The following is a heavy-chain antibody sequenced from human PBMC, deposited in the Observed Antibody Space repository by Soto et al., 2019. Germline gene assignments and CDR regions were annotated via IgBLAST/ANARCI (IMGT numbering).Heavy chain of an antibody. CDR2: ISGSGGST. J-gene: IGHJ3*02. CDR3: AKDYGRQIWSTEDAFDI. V-gene: IGHV3-23*01. CDR1: GFTFSSYA. D-gene: IGHD2-15*01. Sequence: GGSLRLSCAASGFTFSSYAMSWVRQAPGKGLEWVSAISGSGGSTYYADSVKGRFTISRENSKNTLYLQMNSLRGEDTAVYYCAKDYGRQIWSTEDAFDIWGQGTMVTVSS.